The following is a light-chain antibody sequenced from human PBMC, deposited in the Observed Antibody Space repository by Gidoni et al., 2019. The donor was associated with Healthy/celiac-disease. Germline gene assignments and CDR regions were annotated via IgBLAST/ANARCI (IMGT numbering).Light chain of an antibody. CDR3: QQYGSSPST. CDR2: GAS. CDR1: QSVSSSY. V-gene: IGKV3-20*01. J-gene: IGKJ1*01. Sequence: EIVFTQSPGTLSLSPGERATLSCRASQSVSSSYLAWYQQKPGQAPRLLIYGASSRATGIPDRCSGRGSGTDFTLTISRLEPEDFAVYYCQQYGSSPSTFXQXTKVEIK.